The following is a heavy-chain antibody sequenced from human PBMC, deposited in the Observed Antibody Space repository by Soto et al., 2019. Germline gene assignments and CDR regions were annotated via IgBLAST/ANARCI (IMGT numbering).Heavy chain of an antibody. CDR3: ARDADSSVWPDAFDI. CDR1: GGSISSGGYY. V-gene: IGHV4-31*03. D-gene: IGHD3-22*01. Sequence: PSETLSLTCTVSGGSISSGGYYWSWIRQHPGKGLEWIGYIYYSGSTYYNPSLKSRVTISVDTSKNKFSLKLSSVTAADTAVYYFARDADSSVWPDAFDIWGQGTMVTVSS. CDR2: IYYSGST. J-gene: IGHJ3*02.